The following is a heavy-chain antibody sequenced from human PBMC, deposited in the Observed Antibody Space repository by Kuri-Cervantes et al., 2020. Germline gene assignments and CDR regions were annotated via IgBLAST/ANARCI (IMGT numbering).Heavy chain of an antibody. CDR2: INSDGSST. Sequence: GGSLRLSCAASGFTFSSYGMHWVRQAPGKGLVWVSRINSDGSSTSYADSVKGRFTISRDNAKNTLYLQMNSLRAEDTAVYYCARYPYYDFWSGYYADYGMDVWGQGTTVTVSS. V-gene: IGHV3-74*01. CDR3: ARYPYYDFWSGYYADYGMDV. J-gene: IGHJ6*02. D-gene: IGHD3-3*01. CDR1: GFTFSSYG.